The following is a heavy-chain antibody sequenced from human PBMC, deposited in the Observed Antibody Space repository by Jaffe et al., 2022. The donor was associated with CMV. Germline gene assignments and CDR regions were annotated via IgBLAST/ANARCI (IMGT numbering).Heavy chain of an antibody. Sequence: QVQLVQSGAEVKKPGASVKVSCKASGYTFTGYYMHWVRQAPGQGLEWMGWINPNSGGTNYAQKFQGRVTMTRDTSISTAYMELSRLRSDDTAVYYCARYTARDSSSSTPEFDYWGQGTLVTVSS. J-gene: IGHJ4*02. D-gene: IGHD6-6*01. CDR1: GYTFTGYY. CDR2: INPNSGGT. CDR3: ARYTARDSSSSTPEFDY. V-gene: IGHV1-2*02.